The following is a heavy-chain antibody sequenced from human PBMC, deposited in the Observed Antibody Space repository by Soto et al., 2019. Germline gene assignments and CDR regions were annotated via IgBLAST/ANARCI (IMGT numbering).Heavy chain of an antibody. Sequence: EVQLVESGGALVQPGGSLRISCEASGFKFSIYSMNWVRQAPGKGLEWSAYITSDTKTIKYADSVKGRFTISRDNAKNSVYLQMNSLSDEDTAVYYCARSVEGHFDYWGQGTVVTVSS. CDR3: ARSVEGHFDY. CDR1: GFKFSIYS. CDR2: ITSDTKTI. D-gene: IGHD6-19*01. J-gene: IGHJ4*02. V-gene: IGHV3-48*02.